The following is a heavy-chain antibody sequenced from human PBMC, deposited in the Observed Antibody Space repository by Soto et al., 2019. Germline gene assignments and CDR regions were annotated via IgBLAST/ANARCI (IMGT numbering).Heavy chain of an antibody. CDR2: ISSDGSST. CDR3: ARVPYCSSSSCYSYFDS. CDR1: GFTLSNYW. J-gene: IGHJ4*02. V-gene: IGHV3-74*01. Sequence: GGSLRLSCAASGFTLSNYWMHWARQALGKGLVWVSRISSDGSSTNYADSVKGRFTISRDNAKNKLHLQMNSLRAEDTAVYYCARVPYCSSSSCYSYFDSWGQGT. D-gene: IGHD2-2*01.